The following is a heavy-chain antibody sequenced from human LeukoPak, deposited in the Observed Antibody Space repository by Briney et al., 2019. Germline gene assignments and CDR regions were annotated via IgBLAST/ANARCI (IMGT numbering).Heavy chain of an antibody. V-gene: IGHV5-51*01. CDR3: ARSGFPFDY. J-gene: IGHJ4*02. CDR2: IYPGDSDT. CDR1: GYSFTIYW. Sequence: GESLKISCKGSGYSFTIYWIGWVRQTPGKGLEWMGIIYPGDSDTRYSPSFQGQATISANKSISTAYLQWSSLKASDTAMYYCARSGFPFDYWGQRTLVTVSS. D-gene: IGHD3-22*01.